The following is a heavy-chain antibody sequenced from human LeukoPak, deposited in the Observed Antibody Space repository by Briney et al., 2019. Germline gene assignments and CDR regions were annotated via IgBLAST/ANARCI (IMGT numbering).Heavy chain of an antibody. D-gene: IGHD2-2*01. CDR2: IRYDGSNK. V-gene: IGHV3-30*02. CDR3: AKENGDCSSTSCYDY. J-gene: IGHJ4*02. CDR1: GFTFSSYG. Sequence: GGSLRLSCAASGFTFSSYGMHRVRQAPGKGLEWVAFIRYDGSNKYYADSVKGRFTISRDNSKNTLYLQMNSLRAEDTAVYYCAKENGDCSSTSCYDYWGQGTLVTVSS.